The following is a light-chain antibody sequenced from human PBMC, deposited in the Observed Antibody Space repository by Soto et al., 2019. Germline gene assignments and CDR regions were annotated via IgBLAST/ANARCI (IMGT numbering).Light chain of an antibody. V-gene: IGKV3-20*01. Sequence: EIVLTQSPGTLSLSPGERATLSCRASQSVGSSYLAWYQQKPGQAPRLLIYDVSSRATGIPDRLSGSGSGTDFTLTISRLEPEDFAVYYCQQYVSSPFTFGPGTKVDIK. J-gene: IGKJ3*01. CDR2: DVS. CDR1: QSVGSSY. CDR3: QQYVSSPFT.